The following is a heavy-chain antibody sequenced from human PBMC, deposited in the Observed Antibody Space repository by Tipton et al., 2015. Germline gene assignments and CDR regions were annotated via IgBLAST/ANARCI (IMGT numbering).Heavy chain of an antibody. J-gene: IGHJ4*02. CDR3: ARLSPSVWGSYRSTYFDY. CDR1: GGSISSYY. Sequence: TLSLTCTVSGGSISSYYWSWIRQPPGKGLEWIGYIYYSGSTYYNPSLKSRVTISVDTSKNQFSLKLSSVTAADTAVYYCARLSPSVWGSYRSTYFDYWGQGTLVTVSS. CDR2: IYYSGST. V-gene: IGHV4-59*08. D-gene: IGHD3-16*02.